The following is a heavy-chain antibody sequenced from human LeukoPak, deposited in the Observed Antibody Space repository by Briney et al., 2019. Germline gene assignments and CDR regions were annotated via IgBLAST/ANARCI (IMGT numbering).Heavy chain of an antibody. D-gene: IGHD3-9*01. Sequence: ASVKVSCKASGYTFTSYGISWVRQAPGQGLEWMGWISAYNGNTNYAQKLQGRVTMTTDPSTSTAYMELRSLRSDDTAVYYCASGYYDILTDLHDAFDIWGQGTMVTVSS. CDR1: GYTFTSYG. CDR3: ASGYYDILTDLHDAFDI. CDR2: ISAYNGNT. V-gene: IGHV1-18*04. J-gene: IGHJ3*02.